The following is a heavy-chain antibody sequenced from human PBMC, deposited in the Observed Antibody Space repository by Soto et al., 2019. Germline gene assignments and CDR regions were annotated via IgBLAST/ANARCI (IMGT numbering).Heavy chain of an antibody. CDR2: INGNSGGT. CDR3: ARDPADSMIGIDY. CDR1: GYTFTDYF. D-gene: IGHD3-16*01. J-gene: IGHJ4*02. Sequence: QVQLMQSGAEAKKPGASVKVSCKASGYTFTDYFMHWVRQAPGQGLEWMGWINGNSGGTSYGQKFQGRVAMTRDTSISTAYMELSSLTFDDTAVYYCARDPADSMIGIDYWGQGTLVTVSS. V-gene: IGHV1-2*02.